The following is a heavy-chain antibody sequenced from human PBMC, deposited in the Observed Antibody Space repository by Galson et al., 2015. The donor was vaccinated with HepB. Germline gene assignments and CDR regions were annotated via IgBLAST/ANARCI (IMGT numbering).Heavy chain of an antibody. D-gene: IGHD5-18*01. Sequence: SETLSLTCTVSGGSISSSSYYWGWIRQPPGKGLEWIGSIYYSGSTYYNPSLKSRVTISVDTSKNQFSLKLSSVTAADTAVYYCARRGYSYEGLGGMDVWGQGTTVTVSS. CDR3: ARRGYSYEGLGGMDV. CDR2: IYYSGST. J-gene: IGHJ6*02. CDR1: GGSISSSSYY. V-gene: IGHV4-39*01.